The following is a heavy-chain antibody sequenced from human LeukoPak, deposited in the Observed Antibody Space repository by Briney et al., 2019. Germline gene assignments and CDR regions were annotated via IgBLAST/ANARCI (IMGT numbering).Heavy chain of an antibody. D-gene: IGHD6-19*01. J-gene: IGHJ4*02. V-gene: IGHV4-59*08. CDR2: IYYRGST. CDR1: GGSLSSYY. CDR3: ARLDTSGWYDFDY. Sequence: SETLSLTCTVSGGSLSSYYWSWIRQPPGEGREWIGYIYYRGSTNYNPSLKRRVTISVDTSKNQFSLKLSSVTAADTAVYYCARLDTSGWYDFDYWGQGTLVTVSS.